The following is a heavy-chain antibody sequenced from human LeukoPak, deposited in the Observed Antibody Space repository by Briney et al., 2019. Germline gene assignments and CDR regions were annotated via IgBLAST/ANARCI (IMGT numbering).Heavy chain of an antibody. J-gene: IGHJ4*02. Sequence: LTGGSLRLSCAASGFTFSSYAMHWVRQAPGKGLEWVAVISYDGSDKYYADSVKGRFTISRDNSKNTLYLQMNSLRAEDTAVYYCARDRGEMATTEPSHYFDYWGQGTLVTVSS. CDR3: ARDRGEMATTEPSHYFDY. D-gene: IGHD5-24*01. V-gene: IGHV3-30-3*01. CDR1: GFTFSSYA. CDR2: ISYDGSDK.